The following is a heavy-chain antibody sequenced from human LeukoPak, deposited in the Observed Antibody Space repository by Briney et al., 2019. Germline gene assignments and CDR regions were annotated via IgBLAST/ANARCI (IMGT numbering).Heavy chain of an antibody. CDR2: INHSGST. Sequence: EPSETLSLTCAVYGGSFSGYYWSWIRQPPGRGLEWIGEINHSGSTNYNPSLKSRVTISVDTSKNQFSLKLSSVTAADTAVYYCARGRRYSSSSRNFDYWGQGTLVTVSS. D-gene: IGHD6-6*01. V-gene: IGHV4-34*01. CDR1: GGSFSGYY. CDR3: ARGRRYSSSSRNFDY. J-gene: IGHJ4*02.